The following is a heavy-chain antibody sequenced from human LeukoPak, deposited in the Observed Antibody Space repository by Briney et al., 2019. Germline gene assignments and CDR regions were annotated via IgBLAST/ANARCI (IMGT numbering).Heavy chain of an antibody. V-gene: IGHV1-18*01. J-gene: IGHJ2*01. CDR3: ARDGDCDSTSCQFLRYFDL. D-gene: IGHD2-2*03. CDR2: ISAYNGNT. CDR1: GYTFTSYG. Sequence: ASVKVSCKASGYTFTSYGISWVRQAPGQGLEWLGWISAYNGNTNYAQELQGRVTMTTDTSRHTAYMELRSLRSDDTAVYYCARDGDCDSTSCQFLRYFDLWGRGTLVTVSS.